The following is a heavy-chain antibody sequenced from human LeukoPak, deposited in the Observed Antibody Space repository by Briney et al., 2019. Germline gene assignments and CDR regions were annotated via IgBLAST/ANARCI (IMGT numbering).Heavy chain of an antibody. Sequence: EASVKVSCKASGYTFTSYDINWVRQATGQGLEWMGWMNPNSGNTGYAQKFQGRVTMTRNTSISTAYMELSSLRSEDTAVYYCARGCRSGGSCYSANYYYHYMDVWGKGTTVTVSS. D-gene: IGHD2-15*01. J-gene: IGHJ6*03. CDR1: GYTFTSYD. V-gene: IGHV1-8*01. CDR3: ARGCRSGGSCYSANYYYHYMDV. CDR2: MNPNSGNT.